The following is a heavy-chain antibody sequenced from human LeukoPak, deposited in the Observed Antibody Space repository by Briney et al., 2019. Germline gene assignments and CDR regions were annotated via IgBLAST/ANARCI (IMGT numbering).Heavy chain of an antibody. CDR1: GGSISSSSYY. CDR3: ARHYDILTDSRYFDY. D-gene: IGHD3-9*01. V-gene: IGHV4-39*01. Sequence: SETLSLTCTVSGGSISSSSYYWGWLRQPPGRGLGWIGSIYYSGSTYYNPSLKSRVTISIDTSKNQFSLKLSSVTAADTAVYYCARHYDILTDSRYFDYWGQGTLVTVSS. J-gene: IGHJ4*02. CDR2: IYYSGST.